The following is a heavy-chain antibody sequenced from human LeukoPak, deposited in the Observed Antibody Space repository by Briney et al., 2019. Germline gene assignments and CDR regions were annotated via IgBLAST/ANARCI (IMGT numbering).Heavy chain of an antibody. V-gene: IGHV3-30-3*01. Sequence: GGSLRLSCAASGFTFSSYAMHWVRQAPGKGLEWVAVISYDGSNKYYADSVKGRFTISRDNSKNTLYLQMKSLRAEDTAVYYCARDVDTAMDAYYYYGMDVWGQGTTVTVSS. CDR2: ISYDGSNK. CDR3: ARDVDTAMDAYYYYGMDV. J-gene: IGHJ6*02. CDR1: GFTFSSYA. D-gene: IGHD5-18*01.